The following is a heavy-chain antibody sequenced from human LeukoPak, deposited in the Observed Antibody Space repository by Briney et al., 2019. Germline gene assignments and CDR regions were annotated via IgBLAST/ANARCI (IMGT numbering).Heavy chain of an antibody. Sequence: ASVKVSCKASGYTFTSYGISWVRQAPGQGLEWMGWISAYNGNTNYAQKLQGRVTMTTDTSTSTAYMELRSLRSDDTAVYYCARDRGTMIVVVMGAFDIWGQGTMVTVSS. V-gene: IGHV1-18*01. D-gene: IGHD3-22*01. CDR1: GYTFTSYG. CDR2: ISAYNGNT. CDR3: ARDRGTMIVVVMGAFDI. J-gene: IGHJ3*02.